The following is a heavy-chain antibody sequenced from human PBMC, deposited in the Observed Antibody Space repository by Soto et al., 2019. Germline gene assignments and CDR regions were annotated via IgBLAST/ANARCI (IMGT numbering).Heavy chain of an antibody. CDR1: GFTFSSHW. CDR3: TREAGYCSRTSCYRRAFDS. V-gene: IGHV3-74*01. J-gene: IGHJ3*02. D-gene: IGHD2-2*01. CDR2: INTDGGNT. Sequence: EVQLVESWGDLVQPGGSLRLSCAASGFTFSSHWMHWVRRVPGKRLVLVSHINTDGGNTCYADSVKGRFNISRDNAKNTLYLQMNGLRVEETSVYYCTREAGYCSRTSCYRRAFDSWGQGTMVTVSS.